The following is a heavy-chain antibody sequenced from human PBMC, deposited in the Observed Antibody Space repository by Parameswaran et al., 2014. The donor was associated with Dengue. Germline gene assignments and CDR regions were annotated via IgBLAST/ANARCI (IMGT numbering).Heavy chain of an antibody. J-gene: IGHJ4*02. CDR2: VDPEDGET. V-gene: IGHV1-69-2*01. D-gene: IGHD3-22*01. Sequence: VRQAPGQGLEWMGLVDPEDGETIYAEKFQGRVTITADTSTDTAYMELSSLRSEDTAVYYCATDPPRGSGYTYWGQGTLVTVSS. CDR3: ATDPPRGSGYTY.